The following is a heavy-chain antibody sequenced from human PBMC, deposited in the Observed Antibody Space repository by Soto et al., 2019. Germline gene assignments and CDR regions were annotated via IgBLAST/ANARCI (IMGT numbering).Heavy chain of an antibody. Sequence: ASVKASCKASGYAFSSYGMNCVRQAPGQRLEWMGWINIGSGNTEYSQNFQDRITITRDTSASTVYMELSSLRSEDTAVYYCARYVGYCGYRLTCYYYNGMDVWGQGTTVTVSS. CDR2: INIGSGNT. CDR3: ARYVGYCGYRLTCYYYNGMDV. V-gene: IGHV1-3*04. CDR1: GYAFSSYG. D-gene: IGHD5-12*01. J-gene: IGHJ6*02.